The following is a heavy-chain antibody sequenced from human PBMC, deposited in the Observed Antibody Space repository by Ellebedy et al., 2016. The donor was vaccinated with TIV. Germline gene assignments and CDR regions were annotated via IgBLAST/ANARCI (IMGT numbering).Heavy chain of an antibody. J-gene: IGHJ4*02. CDR3: AREAPLTAYTFDS. V-gene: IGHV1-46*01. CDR2: INPSGGST. CDR1: GYTFTRHY. D-gene: IGHD3-16*01. Sequence: AASVKVSCKASGYTFTRHYIHWVRQAPGQGLEWMAVINPSGGSTFYAQKFQGRVTVTRDTSISTAYMELSGLTSDDTAVYYCAREAPLTAYTFDSWGQGTLVTVSS.